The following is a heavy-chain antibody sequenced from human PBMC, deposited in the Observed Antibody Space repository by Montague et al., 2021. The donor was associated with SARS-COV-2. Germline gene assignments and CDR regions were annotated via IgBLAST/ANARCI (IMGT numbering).Heavy chain of an antibody. V-gene: IGHV3-48*03. Sequence: SLRLSCAASGFTFSNYDMNWVRQAPGKGPEWISYISTSAYTTSYAGSVKGRFTISRDNGKNSLYLQMNSLRAEDTVVYYCTRDYRSIVGDGLDIWGQGTKVTVSS. CDR2: ISTSAYTT. CDR3: TRDYRSIVGDGLDI. CDR1: GFTFSNYD. J-gene: IGHJ3*02. D-gene: IGHD3-16*02.